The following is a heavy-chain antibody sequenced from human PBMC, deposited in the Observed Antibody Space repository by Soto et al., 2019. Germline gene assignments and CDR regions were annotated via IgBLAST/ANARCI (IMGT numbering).Heavy chain of an antibody. D-gene: IGHD2-2*01. Sequence: EVQLLESGGGLVHPGGSLRLSCAASGFTFSSYAMSWVRQAPGKGLEWVSAISGSGGSTYYADSVKGRFTISRDNSKKPLYLQMNSLRAEDTAVDYCAKASVVPVAHTWGQGTMVTVPS. CDR2: ISGSGGST. J-gene: IGHJ3*02. V-gene: IGHV3-23*01. CDR3: AKASVVPVAHT. CDR1: GFTFSSYA.